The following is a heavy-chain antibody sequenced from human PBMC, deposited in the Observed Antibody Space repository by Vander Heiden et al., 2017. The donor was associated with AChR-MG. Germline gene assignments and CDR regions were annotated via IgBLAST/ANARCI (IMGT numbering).Heavy chain of an antibody. J-gene: IGHJ4*02. Sequence: QVQLVESGGGVVQPGRSLRLSCAASGFTFRSYGMHWVRQGPGKGLGWVAFISDDGSNKYYADSVKGRFTIARDNSKNTLYLQMNSLRAEDTAVYYCAKEADYDILTGKGFDYWGQGTLVTVSS. CDR3: AKEADYDILTGKGFDY. CDR1: GFTFRSYG. D-gene: IGHD3-9*01. V-gene: IGHV3-30*18. CDR2: ISDDGSNK.